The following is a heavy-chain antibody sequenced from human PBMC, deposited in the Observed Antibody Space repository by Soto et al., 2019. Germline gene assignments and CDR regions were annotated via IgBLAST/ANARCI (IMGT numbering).Heavy chain of an antibody. CDR1: GGTFSSYA. V-gene: IGHV1-69*01. CDR2: IIPIFGTA. Sequence: QVQLVQSGAEVKKPGSSVKVSCKASGGTFSSYAISWVRQAPGQGHEWMGGIIPIFGTANYAQKFQGRVTITADESTSTAYMELSSLRSEDTAVYYCARPKNPLKYCSGGSCYSRGFAFDIWGQGTMVTVSS. D-gene: IGHD2-15*01. J-gene: IGHJ3*02. CDR3: ARPKNPLKYCSGGSCYSRGFAFDI.